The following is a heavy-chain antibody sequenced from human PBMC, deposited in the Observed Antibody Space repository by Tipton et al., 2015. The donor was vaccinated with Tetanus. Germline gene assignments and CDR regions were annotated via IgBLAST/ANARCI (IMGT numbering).Heavy chain of an antibody. V-gene: IGHV1-46*01. J-gene: IGHJ4*02. D-gene: IGHD1-20*01. Sequence: QSGPEVKKPGASVKVSCKASGYTLTSYHMHWVRQAPGQGLEWMGIINPIGGRTSYAQKFQGRITMTGDTSTSTVYMDLNSLGSEDPAVYCWGRAGGGGRRINGPAGIDYWGQGTLVTVSP. CDR1: GYTLTSYH. CDR2: INPIGGRT. CDR3: GRAGGGGRRINGPAGIDY.